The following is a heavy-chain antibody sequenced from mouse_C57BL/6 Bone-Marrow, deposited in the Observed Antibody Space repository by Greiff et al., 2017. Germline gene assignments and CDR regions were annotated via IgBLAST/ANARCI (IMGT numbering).Heavy chain of an antibody. Sequence: EVQGVESGGGLVKPGGSLKLSCAASGFTFSDYGMHWVRQAPEKGLEWVAYISSGSSTIYYADTVKGRFTISRDNAKHTLFLQMTSLRSEDTAMYYCAYSYCGSRYWYFDVWGTGTTVTVSS. CDR2: ISSGSSTI. CDR1: GFTFSDYG. V-gene: IGHV5-17*01. D-gene: IGHD1-1*01. J-gene: IGHJ1*03. CDR3: AYSYCGSRYWYFDV.